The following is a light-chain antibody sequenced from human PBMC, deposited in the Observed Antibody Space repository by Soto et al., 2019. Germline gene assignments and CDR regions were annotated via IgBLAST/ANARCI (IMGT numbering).Light chain of an antibody. J-gene: IGKJ4*01. CDR1: QEISNY. V-gene: IGKV1-33*01. CDR3: QQYDKLPLP. Sequence: QMTRCPSALFALVAGTVNNTCRASQEISNYLNWYQQKPGKAPKLLIYDASNLETGVPSRFSGSGSGTDFTFTISSLQPEAIATYYCQQYDKLPLPFGGGTKVDIK. CDR2: DAS.